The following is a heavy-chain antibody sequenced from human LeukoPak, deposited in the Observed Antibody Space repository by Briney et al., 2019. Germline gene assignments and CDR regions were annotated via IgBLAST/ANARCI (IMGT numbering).Heavy chain of an antibody. CDR3: ARDRVGLLWYFDY. Sequence: ASVKVSCKASGYTFTGYYMHWVRQAPGQGLEWMGWINPNSGGTNYAQKFQGRVTMTRDTSISTAYMELSRLRSDDTAVYYCARDRVGLLWYFDYWGQGTLVTVSS. V-gene: IGHV1-2*02. CDR2: INPNSGGT. CDR1: GYTFTGYY. D-gene: IGHD3/OR15-3a*01. J-gene: IGHJ4*02.